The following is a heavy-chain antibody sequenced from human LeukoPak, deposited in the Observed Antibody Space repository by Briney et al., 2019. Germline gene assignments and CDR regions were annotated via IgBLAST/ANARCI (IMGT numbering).Heavy chain of an antibody. Sequence: GGSLRLSCAASGFTFSSYWMNWLRQAPGKGLEWVANINQDGSEKFYVDSVKGRFTISRDNSKNMVYLQMNSLRADDTAVYYCAKSVVVITFRFDDWGQGALVTVSS. D-gene: IGHD2-15*01. CDR3: AKSVVVITFRFDD. J-gene: IGHJ4*02. V-gene: IGHV3-7*03. CDR2: INQDGSEK. CDR1: GFTFSSYW.